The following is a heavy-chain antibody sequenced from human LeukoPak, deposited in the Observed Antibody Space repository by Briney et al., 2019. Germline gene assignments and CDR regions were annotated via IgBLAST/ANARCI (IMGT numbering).Heavy chain of an antibody. Sequence: QPGGSLRLSCAASGFTFSSYAMSWVRQAPGKGLEWVSAISDTGNTYHADSVKGRFTISRDSSKNTLFLQMNRLRPEDAAVYYCAKAPVTTCRGAFCYPFDYWGLGTLVTVSS. J-gene: IGHJ4*02. CDR1: GFTFSSYA. V-gene: IGHV3-23*01. D-gene: IGHD2-15*01. CDR2: ISDTGNT. CDR3: AKAPVTTCRGAFCYPFDY.